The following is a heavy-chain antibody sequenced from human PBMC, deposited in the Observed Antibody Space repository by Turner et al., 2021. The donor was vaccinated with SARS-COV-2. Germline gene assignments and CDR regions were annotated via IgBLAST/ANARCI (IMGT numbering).Heavy chain of an antibody. V-gene: IGHV3-9*01. CDR2: ISWNSGSI. J-gene: IGHJ4*02. D-gene: IGHD2-2*01. CDR3: ARDREDCSSSSCYEAY. CDR1: VFTFDDYA. Sequence: EVQLVESGGGLVQPGRSLRLSCAASVFTFDDYAMHWVRQAPGKGLEWVAGISWNSGSIGYADSVKGRFTISRDNAKNSLYLQMNSLRAEDTAVYYCARDREDCSSSSCYEAYWGQGTLVTVSS.